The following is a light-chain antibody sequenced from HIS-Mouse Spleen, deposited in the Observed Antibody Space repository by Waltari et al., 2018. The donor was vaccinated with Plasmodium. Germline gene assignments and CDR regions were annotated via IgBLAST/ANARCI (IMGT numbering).Light chain of an antibody. CDR3: QQYNNWSFT. Sequence: EIVITQSPATPSVSPGDRATPSCRASQSVSSNLAWYQQKPGHAPRLLIYGASTRATGIPARLSGSGSGTEFTLTIRSLQSEDFAVYYCQQYNNWSFTFGPGTKVDIK. CDR2: GAS. V-gene: IGKV3-15*01. J-gene: IGKJ3*01. CDR1: QSVSSN.